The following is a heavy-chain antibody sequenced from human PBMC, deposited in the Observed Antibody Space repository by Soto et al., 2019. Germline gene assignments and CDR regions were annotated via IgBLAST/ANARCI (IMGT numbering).Heavy chain of an antibody. CDR3: ARDWSRYYDNCGLSWVY. CDR1: GYTFRSYG. CDR2: ISAYNGDT. J-gene: IGHJ4*01. V-gene: IGHV1-18*04. Sequence: ASVKVSCKASGYTFRSYGISWVRQAPGQGLEWVGWISAYNGDTHYAPKFQDRITLTTETSTDTAYMELRSLRLDDTAVYYCARDWSRYYDNCGLSWVYWGHGSLFTVSS. D-gene: IGHD3-22*01.